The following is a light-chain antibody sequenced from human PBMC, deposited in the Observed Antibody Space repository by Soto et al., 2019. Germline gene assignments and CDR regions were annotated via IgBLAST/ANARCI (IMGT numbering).Light chain of an antibody. V-gene: IGKV1-5*03. CDR3: KQYNRYWT. J-gene: IGKJ1*01. CDR2: QAS. CDR1: QSISTR. Sequence: DIQVTQSPSTLSASIGDRVTITCRASQSISTRLAWFQQKPGRAPKLLIYQASSLESGVPSRFSGSGSGTQFTLTISSLQPEDFGTYYCKQYNRYWTFGQGTKVEIK.